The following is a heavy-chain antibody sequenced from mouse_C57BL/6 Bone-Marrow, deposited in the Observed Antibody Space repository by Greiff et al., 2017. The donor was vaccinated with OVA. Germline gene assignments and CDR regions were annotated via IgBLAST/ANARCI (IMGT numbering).Heavy chain of an antibody. V-gene: IGHV1-7*01. Sequence: QVQLKESGAELAKPGASVKLSCKASGYTFTSYWMHWVHQRPGQGLEWIGYINPSSGYTKSNQKFKDKATLTADKSSSTAYMQLRSLTYEDSAVYCCERGGQGACFAYWGKGTLVTVSA. CDR2: INPSSGYT. CDR1: GYTFTSYW. CDR3: ERGGQGACFAY. D-gene: IGHD3-2*02. J-gene: IGHJ3*01.